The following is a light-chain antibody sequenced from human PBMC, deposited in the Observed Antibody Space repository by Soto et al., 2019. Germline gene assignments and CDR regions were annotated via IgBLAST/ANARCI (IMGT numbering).Light chain of an antibody. CDR3: QQLKSYPLS. Sequence: DIQLTQSPSFLSASVGDRVTITCRTSQDISSYLAWYQQKPGKAPPLLISAASTLQRGVPSRFSGSGSGTEFTLTISSLQPEDFATYYCQQLKSYPLSFGGGTKVEI. J-gene: IGKJ4*01. CDR2: AAS. CDR1: QDISSY. V-gene: IGKV1-9*01.